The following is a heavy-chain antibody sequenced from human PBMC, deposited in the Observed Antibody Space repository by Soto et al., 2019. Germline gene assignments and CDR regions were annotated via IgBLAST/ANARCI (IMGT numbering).Heavy chain of an antibody. Sequence: GGSLRLSCAASGFTFSGYEMTWVRQAPGKGLEWVSSIDGRSNYIYYADSVKGRFTISRDNANNSLYLQMDSLRAEDTAVYYCAREDGIVGATSAFDFWGQGMLVTVSS. D-gene: IGHD1-26*01. J-gene: IGHJ4*02. CDR3: AREDGIVGATSAFDF. CDR1: GFTFSGYE. V-gene: IGHV3-21*01. CDR2: IDGRSNYI.